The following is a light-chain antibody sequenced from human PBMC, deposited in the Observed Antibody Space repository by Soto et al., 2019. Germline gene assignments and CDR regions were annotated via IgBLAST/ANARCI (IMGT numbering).Light chain of an antibody. J-gene: IGLJ3*02. CDR2: LNSDGSH. Sequence: QLVLTQSPSASASLGASVKLTCTLNSGHSSYAIAWHQQQPEKGPRHLMKLNSDGSHTKGDGIPDRFSGSSSGAERYLTISILQSDDEADYFCQTWGTGIQVFGGGTKLTVL. V-gene: IGLV4-69*01. CDR1: SGHSSYA. CDR3: QTWGTGIQV.